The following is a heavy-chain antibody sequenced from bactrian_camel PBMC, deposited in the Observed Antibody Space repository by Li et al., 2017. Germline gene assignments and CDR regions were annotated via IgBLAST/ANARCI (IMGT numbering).Heavy chain of an antibody. J-gene: IGHJ6*01. CDR1: GYLYSAYC. CDR2: IDRNGRI. V-gene: IGHV3S53*01. CDR3: AAEEDYGWGCADFGS. D-gene: IGHD3*01. Sequence: HVQLVESGGGTVPAGGSLKLSCVASGYLYSAYCMGWFRQAPGKVREMVGVIDRNGRITYADSMMGRVTISKDTAKNTLYLQMNSLQPEDTAMYSCAAEEDYGWGCADFGSWGQGTQVTVS.